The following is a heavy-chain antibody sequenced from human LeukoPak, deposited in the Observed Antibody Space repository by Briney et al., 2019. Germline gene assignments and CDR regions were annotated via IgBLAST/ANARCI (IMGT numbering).Heavy chain of an antibody. CDR2: INPASGST. Sequence: ASVKVSCKASGYTFSSYYMHWVRQAPGQGLEWMGIINPASGSTSYAQKFQVRVTMTRDTSTTTVYMELSSLTSEDTAVYYCARGTANFWSGYSSHFDYWGPGALVTASS. CDR3: ARGTANFWSGYSSHFDY. D-gene: IGHD3-3*01. CDR1: GYTFSSYY. J-gene: IGHJ4*02. V-gene: IGHV1-46*01.